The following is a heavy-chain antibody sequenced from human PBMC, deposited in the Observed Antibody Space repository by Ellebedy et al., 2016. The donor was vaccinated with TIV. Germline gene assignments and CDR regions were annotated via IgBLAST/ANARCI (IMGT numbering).Heavy chain of an antibody. CDR3: ARGTVALQPLKYFDS. CDR1: GGSFSGYY. Sequence: GSLRLXXAVYGGSFSGYYWSWIRQPPGKGLEWIGEGNHTRGTNYNPSLKSRVTIAVDTSKNQFSLKLSSVTAADTAVYYCARGTVALQPLKYFDSWGQGTLVTVSS. J-gene: IGHJ4*02. CDR2: GNHTRGT. V-gene: IGHV4-34*01. D-gene: IGHD6-19*01.